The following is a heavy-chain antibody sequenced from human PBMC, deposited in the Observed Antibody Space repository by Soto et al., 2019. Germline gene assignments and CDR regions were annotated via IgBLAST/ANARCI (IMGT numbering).Heavy chain of an antibody. D-gene: IGHD4-4*01. V-gene: IGHV3-23*01. Sequence: EVELFESGGGLKQPGGSLGLSCVASGFTFSNYAMGWVRQAPGKGLEWVSGISGRGGSTFYADSVKGRLTISRDNSKNTLFIQMDSLRAEDAAVYCCAKGNDYNYKNPFDFWGQGTMVTVSS. CDR1: GFTFSNYA. J-gene: IGHJ3*01. CDR2: ISGRGGST. CDR3: AKGNDYNYKNPFDF.